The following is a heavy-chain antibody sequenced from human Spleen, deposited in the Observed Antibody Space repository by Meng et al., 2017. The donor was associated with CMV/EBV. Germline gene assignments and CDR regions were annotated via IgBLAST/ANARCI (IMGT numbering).Heavy chain of an antibody. J-gene: IGHJ4*02. CDR2: IYWDDDK. CDR1: GFSLRTSGVG. Sequence: TWKESGPPSSHPPHTPNPTFTFSGFSLRTSGVGVGWIRQPPGKALEWLALIYWDDDKRYSPSLKSRLTITKDTSKNQVVLTMTNMDPVDTATYYCFSVVAATPSGYWGQGTLVTASS. V-gene: IGHV2-5*02. CDR3: FSVVAATPSGY. D-gene: IGHD2-15*01.